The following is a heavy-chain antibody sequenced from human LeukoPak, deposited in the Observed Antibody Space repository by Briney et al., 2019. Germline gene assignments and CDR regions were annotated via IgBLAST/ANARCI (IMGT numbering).Heavy chain of an antibody. CDR1: GGTFSSYA. CDR2: IIPIFGTA. V-gene: IGHV1-69*13. Sequence: SVKVSCKASGGTFSSYAISWVRQAPGQGLEWMGGIIPIFGTANYAQKFQGRVTITADESTSTAYMELSSLRSEDAAVYYCARGPMVRGVPDYDYFDYWGQGTLVTVSS. D-gene: IGHD3-10*01. J-gene: IGHJ4*02. CDR3: ARGPMVRGVPDYDYFDY.